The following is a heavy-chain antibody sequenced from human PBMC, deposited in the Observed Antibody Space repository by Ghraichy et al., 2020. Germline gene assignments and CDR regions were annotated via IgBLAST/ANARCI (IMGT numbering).Heavy chain of an antibody. D-gene: IGHD6-13*01. V-gene: IGHV4-34*01. CDR3: AGGLYSSHIPNH. CDR1: GGSISGYY. J-gene: IGHJ4*02. CDR2: INHSGST. Sequence: SETLSLTCAVYGGSISGYYWSWIRQPPGKGLEWIGEINHSGSTMYNPSLKSRLSLLVDTSKNNFSLRLSSVTAADPAVYYCAGGLYSSHIPNHWGQGTLVTAS.